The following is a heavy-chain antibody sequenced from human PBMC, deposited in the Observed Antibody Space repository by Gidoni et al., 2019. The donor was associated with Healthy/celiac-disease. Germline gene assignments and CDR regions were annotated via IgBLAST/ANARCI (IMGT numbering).Heavy chain of an antibody. CDR2: IFSNDEK. D-gene: IGHD6-6*01. V-gene: IGHV2-26*01. J-gene: IGHJ6*02. CDR1: GFSLINARMG. Sequence: QVTFKESGPVLVKPTAPLTLTCTVSGFSLINARMGVSWLRQPPGKALEWLAHIFSNDEKSYSTSMKSRLTMSKDTAKSQVVLTMTNMDPGDTATYYCARITPFEYSSSSAGSGVVYYYGMDVWGQGTTVTVSS. CDR3: ARITPFEYSSSSAGSGVVYYYGMDV.